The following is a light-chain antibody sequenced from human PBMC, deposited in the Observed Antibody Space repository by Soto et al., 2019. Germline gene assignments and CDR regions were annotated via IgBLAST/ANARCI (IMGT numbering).Light chain of an antibody. CDR1: QSVSSN. J-gene: IGKJ1*01. CDR2: GAS. CDR3: QQYNNWPRT. V-gene: IGKV3-15*01. Sequence: EIVMTQSPATLSVSPGERATLSCRASQSVSSNLAWYQHKPGQAPGLLIYGASTRTTGIPDRFSGSGSGTEFTLTISRLQSEHFAVYYCQQYNNWPRTFGQGTKVEIK.